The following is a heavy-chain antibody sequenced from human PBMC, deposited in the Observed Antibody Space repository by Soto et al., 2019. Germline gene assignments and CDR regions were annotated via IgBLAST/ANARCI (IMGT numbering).Heavy chain of an antibody. J-gene: IGHJ6*03. V-gene: IGHV3-30*18. CDR1: GFTFSSYG. Sequence: QVQLVESGGGVVQPGRSLRLSCAASGFTFSSYGMHWVRQAPGKGLEWVAVISYDGCNEYYADSVKGRFTISRDNSKNTLYVQMNSLRAEDTAVYYCAKESEYSSSWPRGYYYYLCVWGKGTTVTASS. D-gene: IGHD6-13*01. CDR2: ISYDGCNE. CDR3: AKESEYSSSWPRGYYYYLCV.